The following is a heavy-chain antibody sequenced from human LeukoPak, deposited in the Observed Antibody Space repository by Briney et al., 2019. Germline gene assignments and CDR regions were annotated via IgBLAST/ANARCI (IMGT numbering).Heavy chain of an antibody. V-gene: IGHV3-23*01. J-gene: IGHJ4*02. CDR2: ISSSGGNT. D-gene: IGHD5-12*01. CDR3: AKGGGYAPLDS. CDR1: GFTFTDSA. Sequence: TGGPLRLSCAASGFTFTDSAMTWVRQPPGKGLEGVSTISSSGGNTIYIDSVKDRFTISRDNSKNTLYLQMNSLRAEDSAIYYCAKGGGYAPLDSWGQGTLVTVSS.